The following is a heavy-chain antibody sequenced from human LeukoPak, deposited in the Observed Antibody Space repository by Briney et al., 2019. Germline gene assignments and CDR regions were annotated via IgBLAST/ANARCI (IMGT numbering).Heavy chain of an antibody. CDR2: ISGSSSYI. V-gene: IGHV3-21*01. Sequence: KAGGSLRLSCAASGFTFSSYEMNWVRQAPGKGLEWVSIISGSSSYIYYADSVKGRFTISRDNAKNALYLQMNSLRVEDTAVYYCARDGRCGGDCYASWGQGTLVTVSS. J-gene: IGHJ4*02. D-gene: IGHD2-21*02. CDR1: GFTFSSYE. CDR3: ARDGRCGGDCYAS.